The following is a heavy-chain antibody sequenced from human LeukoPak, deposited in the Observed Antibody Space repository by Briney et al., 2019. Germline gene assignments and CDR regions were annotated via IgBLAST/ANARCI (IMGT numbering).Heavy chain of an antibody. Sequence: SETLSLTCTVSGYSISSGYYWGWIRQPPGKGLEWIGSIYHSGSTYYNPSLKSRVTISVDTSKNQFSLKQSSVTAADTAVYYCARGGSYFDYWGQGTLVTVSS. V-gene: IGHV4-38-2*02. CDR3: ARGGSYFDY. J-gene: IGHJ4*02. D-gene: IGHD1-26*01. CDR2: IYHSGST. CDR1: GYSISSGYY.